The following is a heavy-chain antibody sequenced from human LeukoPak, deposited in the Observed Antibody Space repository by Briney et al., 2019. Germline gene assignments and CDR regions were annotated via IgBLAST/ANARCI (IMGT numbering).Heavy chain of an antibody. J-gene: IGHJ4*02. D-gene: IGHD2-21*02. Sequence: GSLRLSCAASGFTVSSNYMSWVRQAPGKGLEWVSVIYSGGSTYYADSVKGRFTISRDNSKNTLYLQMNSLRAEDTAVYYCARATYCGGDCYSYWGQGTLVTVSS. CDR2: IYSGGST. V-gene: IGHV3-53*01. CDR3: ARATYCGGDCYSY. CDR1: GFTVSSNY.